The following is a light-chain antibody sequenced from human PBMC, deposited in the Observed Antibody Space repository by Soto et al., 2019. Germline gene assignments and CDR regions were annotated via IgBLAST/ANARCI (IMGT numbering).Light chain of an antibody. V-gene: IGKV1-5*03. CDR3: QQYGSSGT. CDR2: TAS. Sequence: DIQMTQSPSTLSGSVGDRVTNTCRASQSIGSWLAWYQQQPGKVPKLLIYTASTLQSGVPSRFSGSGSGAEFTLTISSLQPEDFAVYYCQQYGSSGTFGQGTKVDIK. CDR1: QSIGSW. J-gene: IGKJ1*01.